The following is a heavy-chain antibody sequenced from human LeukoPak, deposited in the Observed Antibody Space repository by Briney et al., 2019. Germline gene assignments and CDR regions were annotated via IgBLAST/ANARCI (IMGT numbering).Heavy chain of an antibody. Sequence: ASVKVSCKASGYTFTGYYMHWVRQAPGQGLEWMGRINPNSGGTNYAQKFQGRVTMTRDTSISTAYMELSRLRSDDTAVYYCARGRYSSSSPHFDYWGQGTLVTVSP. V-gene: IGHV1-2*06. CDR2: INPNSGGT. CDR3: ARGRYSSSSPHFDY. CDR1: GYTFTGYY. D-gene: IGHD6-6*01. J-gene: IGHJ4*02.